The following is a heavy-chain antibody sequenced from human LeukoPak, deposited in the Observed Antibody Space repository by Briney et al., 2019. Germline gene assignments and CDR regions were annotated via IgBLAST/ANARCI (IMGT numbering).Heavy chain of an antibody. CDR2: IIPIFGIA. CDR3: ARDKYSSSLGDY. D-gene: IGHD6-6*01. CDR1: GGTFSSYA. J-gene: IGHJ4*02. Sequence: GASVKVSCKASGGTFSSYAISWVRQAPGQGLEWMGRIIPIFGIANYAQKFRGRVTITADKSTSTAYMELSSLRSEDTAVYYCARDKYSSSLGDYWGQGTLDTVSS. V-gene: IGHV1-69*04.